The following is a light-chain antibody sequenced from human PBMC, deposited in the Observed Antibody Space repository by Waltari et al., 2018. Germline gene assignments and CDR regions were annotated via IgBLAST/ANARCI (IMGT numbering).Light chain of an antibody. V-gene: IGKV1-17*01. CDR1: QGISNS. CDR3: QQANTYPTWT. Sequence: DIQMSQSPSSLSASVGDRVTVTCRASQGISNSLNWYQQKPGRAPNLLIYYTTSLASGVPSRFSGSGTGTEFNLTISSLQPEDFATYYCQQANTYPTWTFGQGTKVEIK. J-gene: IGKJ1*01. CDR2: YTT.